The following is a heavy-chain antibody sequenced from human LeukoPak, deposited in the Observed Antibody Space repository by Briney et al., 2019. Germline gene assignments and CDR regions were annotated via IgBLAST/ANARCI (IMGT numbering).Heavy chain of an antibody. D-gene: IGHD5-18*01. CDR3: TRGGYNYDSPPGDPFDY. Sequence: SETLSLTCTVSGGSISSYYWSWIRQPPGKGLEWIGYIYHRGNTNYNPSLKSRVTISVDMSKNQFSLKLSSVTAADTAVYYCTRGGYNYDSPPGDPFDYWGPGTLVTVSS. CDR2: IYHRGNT. V-gene: IGHV4-59*01. CDR1: GGSISSYY. J-gene: IGHJ4*02.